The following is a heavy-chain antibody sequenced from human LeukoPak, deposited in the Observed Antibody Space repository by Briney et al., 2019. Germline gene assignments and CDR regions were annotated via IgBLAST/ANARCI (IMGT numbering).Heavy chain of an antibody. V-gene: IGHV3-48*02. Sequence: GGSLRLSCAASGFTFSSYSMNWVRQAPGKGLEWVSHITASGTAMFHADSVKGRFTISRDNAKNSLYLQMNSLRDEDTAVYYCASSGSYRFDYWGQGTLVTVSS. J-gene: IGHJ4*02. CDR3: ASSGSYRFDY. CDR2: ITASGTAM. CDR1: GFTFSSYS. D-gene: IGHD1-26*01.